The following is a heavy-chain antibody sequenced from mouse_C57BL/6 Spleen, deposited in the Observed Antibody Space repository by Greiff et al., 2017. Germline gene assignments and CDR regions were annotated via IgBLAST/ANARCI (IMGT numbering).Heavy chain of an antibody. CDR1: GYTFTSYW. CDR2: IYPGSGST. CDR3: ARWELITTVVAPYFDY. Sequence: QVQLQQPGAELVKPGASVKMSCKASGYTFTSYWITWVKQRPGQGLEWIGDIYPGSGSTNYNEKFKSKATLTVDTSSSTAYMQLISLTSEDSAVYYCARWELITTVVAPYFDYWGQGTTLTVSS. D-gene: IGHD1-1*01. V-gene: IGHV1-55*01. J-gene: IGHJ2*01.